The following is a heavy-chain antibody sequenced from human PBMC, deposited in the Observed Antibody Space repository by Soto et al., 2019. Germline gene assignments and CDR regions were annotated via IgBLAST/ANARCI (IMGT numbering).Heavy chain of an antibody. CDR2: LSDSVGTT. V-gene: IGHV3-23*01. D-gene: IGHD3-22*01. CDR1: GFSFGTYT. J-gene: IGHJ4*02. Sequence: EVQLLESGGGLVKPGGSLRLSCAVSGFSFGTYTVNWVRQAPGVGLEWVSGLSDSVGTTHYAYAVKGRFTISRDKSKNTLYLQMNNLRAEDTAVYYCAKHLIGVRLQPPFDLWSQGTQVTVSS. CDR3: AKHLIGVRLQPPFDL.